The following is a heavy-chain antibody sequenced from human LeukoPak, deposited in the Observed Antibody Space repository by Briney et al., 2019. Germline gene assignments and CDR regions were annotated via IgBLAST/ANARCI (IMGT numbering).Heavy chain of an antibody. CDR2: VDCNDGRT. CDR1: GFTFSPYY. Sequence: GGSLRLSCAASGFTFSPYYMNWVRRAPGKGLAWVSSVDCNDGRTHYARFVKGRLTIYRDNSKNTLYLQMNSLRAEDTAVYYCAKDGSYYFDYWGQGTLVTVSS. J-gene: IGHJ4*02. V-gene: IGHV3-23*01. CDR3: AKDGSYYFDY.